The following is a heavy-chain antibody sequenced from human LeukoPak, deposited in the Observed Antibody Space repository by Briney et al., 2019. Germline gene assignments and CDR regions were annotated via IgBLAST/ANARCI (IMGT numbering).Heavy chain of an antibody. Sequence: AGGSLRLSCVASGFTFSHWWIHWVRHAPGKGLVWVSRTNSAGSSTSYADSVKGRFTISRDNAKNTVYLQMNSLRDEDTATYYCARVGAEAAPFDGWGQGTLVTVSS. V-gene: IGHV3-74*01. CDR3: ARVGAEAAPFDG. CDR1: GFTFSHWW. D-gene: IGHD6-19*01. CDR2: TNSAGSST. J-gene: IGHJ4*02.